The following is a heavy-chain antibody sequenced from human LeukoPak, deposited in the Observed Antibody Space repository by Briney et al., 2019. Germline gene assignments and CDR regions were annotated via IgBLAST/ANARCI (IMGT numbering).Heavy chain of an antibody. Sequence: GGSLRLSCAASGFTFSSYEMNWVRQAPGKGLEWVSYISSSGSTIYYADSVKGRFTISRDNVKKSLYLQMNSLRAEDTAVYYCAREYSSSWYEYAFDMWGQGTMVTVSS. V-gene: IGHV3-48*03. J-gene: IGHJ3*02. CDR1: GFTFSSYE. D-gene: IGHD6-13*01. CDR3: AREYSSSWYEYAFDM. CDR2: ISSSGSTI.